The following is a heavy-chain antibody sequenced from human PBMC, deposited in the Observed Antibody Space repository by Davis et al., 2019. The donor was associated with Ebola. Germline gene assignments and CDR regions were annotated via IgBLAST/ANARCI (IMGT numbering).Heavy chain of an antibody. D-gene: IGHD6-13*01. CDR2: IDPSDSYT. CDR1: GYSFTSYW. Sequence: GESLKISCKGSGYSFTSYWISWVRQMPGKGLEWMGRIDPSDSYTNYSPSFQGHVTIPADKSISTAYLQWSSLKASDTAMYYCARPQCSIAAAGTSVCGPLDAFDIWGQGTMVTVSS. CDR3: ARPQCSIAAAGTSVCGPLDAFDI. J-gene: IGHJ3*02. V-gene: IGHV5-10-1*01.